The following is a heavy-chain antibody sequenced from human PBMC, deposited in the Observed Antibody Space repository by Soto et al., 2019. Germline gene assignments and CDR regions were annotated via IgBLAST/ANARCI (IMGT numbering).Heavy chain of an antibody. CDR1: GGSISSGDYY. Sequence: QVQLQESGPGLVKPSQTLSLTCTVSGGSISSGDYYWSWIRQPPGKGLEWIGYIYYSGSTYYNPXXXSRXXXPVDTSTNQFXXNXSXXTAADSAVYYCARDRALGYYDFWSGERTSIDAFDIWGQGTMVTVSS. V-gene: IGHV4-30-4*01. J-gene: IGHJ3*02. CDR3: ARDRALGYYDFWSGERTSIDAFDI. CDR2: IYYSGST. D-gene: IGHD3-3*01.